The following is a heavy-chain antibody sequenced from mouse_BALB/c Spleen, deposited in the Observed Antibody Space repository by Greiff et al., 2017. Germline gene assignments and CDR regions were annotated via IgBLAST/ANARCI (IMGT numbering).Heavy chain of an antibody. J-gene: IGHJ3*01. CDR1: GYSITSGYY. Sequence: DVQLQESGPGLVKPSQSLSLTCSVTGYSITSGYYWNWIRQFPGNKLEWMGYISYDGSNNYNPSLKNRISITRDTSKNQFFLKLNSVTTEDTATYYCAKTITTGAWFAYWGQGTLVTVSA. D-gene: IGHD2-4*01. CDR3: AKTITTGAWFAY. V-gene: IGHV3-6*02. CDR2: ISYDGSN.